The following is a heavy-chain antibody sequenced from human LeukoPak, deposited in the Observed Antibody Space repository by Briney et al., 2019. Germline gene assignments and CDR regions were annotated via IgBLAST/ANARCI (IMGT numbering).Heavy chain of an antibody. J-gene: IGHJ4*02. CDR1: GGTFSSYA. D-gene: IGHD3-10*01. CDR3: ARDVDYYGSGSPGTMVDY. V-gene: IGHV1-69*05. CDR2: IIPIFGTA. Sequence: GASVKVSCKASGGTFSSYAISWVRQAPGQGLEWMGGIIPIFGTANYAQKFQGRVTITTDESTSTAYMELSSLRSEDTAVYYCARDVDYYGSGSPGTMVDYWGQGTLVTVSS.